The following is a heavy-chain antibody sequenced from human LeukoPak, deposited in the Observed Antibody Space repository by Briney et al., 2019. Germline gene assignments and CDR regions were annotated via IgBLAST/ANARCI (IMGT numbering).Heavy chain of an antibody. D-gene: IGHD3-22*01. CDR2: IYYSGST. J-gene: IGHJ4*02. CDR3: ARSQGYYYDSSGYYDQRGYFDY. V-gene: IGHV4-31*01. Sequence: SETLSLTCTVSGGSISSSGYYWSWIRQHPGKGLEWIGYIYYSGSTYCNPSLKSQVTISVDTSKNQFSLKLSSVTAADTAVYYCARSQGYYYDSSGYYDQRGYFDYWGQGTLVTVSS. CDR1: GGSISSSGYY.